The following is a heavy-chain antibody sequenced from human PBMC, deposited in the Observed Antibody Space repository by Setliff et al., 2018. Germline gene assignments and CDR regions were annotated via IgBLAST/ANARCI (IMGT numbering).Heavy chain of an antibody. CDR1: GFTFSEYN. V-gene: IGHV3-48*01. D-gene: IGHD2-21*02. J-gene: IGHJ5*02. Sequence: GGSLRLSCAASGFTFSEYNMNWVRQAPGKGPEWVSYIGHNSRTIHYADSVKGRFTVSRDNAKNSLYLQMDSLRVEDTAVYYCAGGYCGDCYSYLGSWGQGTLVTVSS. CDR2: IGHNSRTI. CDR3: AGGYCGDCYSYLGS.